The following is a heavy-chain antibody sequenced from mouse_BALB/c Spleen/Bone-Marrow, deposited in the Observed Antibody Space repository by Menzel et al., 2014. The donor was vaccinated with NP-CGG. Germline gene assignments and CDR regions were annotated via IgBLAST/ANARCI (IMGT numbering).Heavy chain of an antibody. CDR2: IDPAIFT. J-gene: IGHJ1*01. D-gene: IGHD2-14*01. V-gene: IGHV14-3*02. CDR3: ASYRYGWYFDD. CDR1: GFNIKDIY. Sequence: DVQLQESGAELVKPGASVKLSCTASGFNIKDIYLHWVKQRPEQGLDWIGRIDPAIFTKYDPKFQGKATITADTSSNTAYLHLSSLTSEDTAVYYCASYRYGWYFDDWGAGTTVTVSS.